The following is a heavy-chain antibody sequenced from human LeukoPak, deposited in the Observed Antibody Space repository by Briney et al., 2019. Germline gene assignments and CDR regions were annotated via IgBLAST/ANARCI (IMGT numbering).Heavy chain of an antibody. CDR2: IYYSGST. D-gene: IGHD2-15*01. Sequence: PSETLSLTCTVSGGSISSSSYYWGWIRQPPGKRLEWIGSIYYSGSTYYNPSLKSRVTISVDTSKNQFSLKLSSVTAADTAVYYCARVVVVAPNYYYYYYMDVWGKGTTVTVSS. CDR1: GGSISSSSYY. CDR3: ARVVVVAPNYYYYYYMDV. J-gene: IGHJ6*03. V-gene: IGHV4-39*07.